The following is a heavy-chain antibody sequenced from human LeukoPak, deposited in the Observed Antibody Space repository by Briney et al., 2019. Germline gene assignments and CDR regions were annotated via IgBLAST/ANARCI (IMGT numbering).Heavy chain of an antibody. J-gene: IGHJ4*02. D-gene: IGHD3-3*01. CDR3: ARTYYDFWSGYSG. Sequence: GGSLRLSCAASGFTFDDYGMSWVRQAPGKGLEWVSGINWNGGSTGYADSVRGRFTISRDNAKNSLYLQMNSLRAEDTAVYYCARTYYDFWSGYSGWGQGTLVTVSS. CDR2: INWNGGST. CDR1: GFTFDDYG. V-gene: IGHV3-20*04.